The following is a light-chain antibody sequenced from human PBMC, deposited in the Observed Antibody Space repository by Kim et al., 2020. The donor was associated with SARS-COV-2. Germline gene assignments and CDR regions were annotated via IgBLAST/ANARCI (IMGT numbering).Light chain of an antibody. CDR2: RNN. V-gene: IGLV1-47*01. CDR1: SSNIGSNY. CDR3: AAWDDSLSGSWV. J-gene: IGLJ3*02. Sequence: QRVTMSGSGTSSNIGSNYVYWYQPLPGTAPKLLIYRNNQRPSGVPDRFSGSKSGTSASLAISGLRSEDEADYYCAAWDDSLSGSWVFGGGTQLTVL.